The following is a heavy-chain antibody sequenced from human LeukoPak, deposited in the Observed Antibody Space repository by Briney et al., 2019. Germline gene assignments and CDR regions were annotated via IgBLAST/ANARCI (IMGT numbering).Heavy chain of an antibody. CDR3: ASGSPSSFDY. D-gene: IGHD6-13*01. Sequence: GGSLRLSCAASGFTFSSYAMHWVRQAPGKGLEWVAVISYDGSNKYYADSVKGRFTISRDNSKNTLYLQMNSLRAEDTAVYYCASGSPSSFDYWGQGTLVIVSS. V-gene: IGHV3-30-3*01. J-gene: IGHJ4*02. CDR1: GFTFSSYA. CDR2: ISYDGSNK.